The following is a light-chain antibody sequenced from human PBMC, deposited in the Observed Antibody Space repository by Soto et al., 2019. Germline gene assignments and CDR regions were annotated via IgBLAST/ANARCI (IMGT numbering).Light chain of an antibody. V-gene: IGKV3-11*01. CDR1: QSVSSY. CDR2: DAS. J-gene: IGKJ1*01. CDR3: QQRSNWLT. Sequence: EIVLTQSPATLSLSPGERATLSCRASQSVSSYLAWYQQKPGQAPRLLIYDASNRATGIPARFSGSGSGTDFTLTISSLEPEDFAVYYCQQRSNWLTFGQGTRWISN.